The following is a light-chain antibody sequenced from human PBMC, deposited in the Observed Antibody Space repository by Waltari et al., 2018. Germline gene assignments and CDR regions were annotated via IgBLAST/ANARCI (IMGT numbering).Light chain of an antibody. CDR1: QSVGRS. Sequence: SCRPSQSVGRSLAWYQQKPGQAPRLLIYGASIRATGIPDRFSGGGSGTDFSLTISRLEPEDFAAYHCQHYVRLPVTFGQGTKVEIK. V-gene: IGKV3-20*01. J-gene: IGKJ1*01. CDR2: GAS. CDR3: QHYVRLPVT.